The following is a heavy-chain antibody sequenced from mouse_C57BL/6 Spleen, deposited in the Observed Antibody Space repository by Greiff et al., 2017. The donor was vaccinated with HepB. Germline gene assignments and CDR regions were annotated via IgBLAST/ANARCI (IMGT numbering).Heavy chain of an antibody. CDR2: IYPRSGNT. V-gene: IGHV1-81*01. J-gene: IGHJ4*01. D-gene: IGHD1-1*01. Sequence: QVQLQQSGAELARPGASVKLSCKASGYTFTSYGISWVKQRTGQGLEWIGEIYPRSGNTYYNEKFKGKATLTADKSSSTAYMELRSLTSEDSAVYFCARGYYGSSYLPYYYAMDYWGQGTSVTVSS. CDR1: GYTFTSYG. CDR3: ARGYYGSSYLPYYYAMDY.